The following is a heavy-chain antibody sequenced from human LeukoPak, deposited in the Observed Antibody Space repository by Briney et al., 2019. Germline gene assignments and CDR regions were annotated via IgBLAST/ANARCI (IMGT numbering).Heavy chain of an antibody. D-gene: IGHD6-19*01. Sequence: GASVKVSCKASGYTFTSYDINWVRQATGQGLEWMGWMNPNSDNTGYAQKFQGRVTMTRNTSISTAYMELSSLRSEDTAVYYCARGRRYSSGWPSFDYWGQGTLVTVSS. CDR1: GYTFTSYD. J-gene: IGHJ4*02. V-gene: IGHV1-8*01. CDR3: ARGRRYSSGWPSFDY. CDR2: MNPNSDNT.